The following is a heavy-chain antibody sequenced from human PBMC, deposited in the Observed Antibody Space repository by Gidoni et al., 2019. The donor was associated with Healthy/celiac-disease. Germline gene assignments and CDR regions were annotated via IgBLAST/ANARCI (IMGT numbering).Heavy chain of an antibody. J-gene: IGHJ6*04. CDR3: TRQGSITGMDV. D-gene: IGHD1-20*01. Sequence: EVQLVESVRGLVPPGGSLKLSFASSGFTFSGSAMHWVRQASGKGLGWVGRIRSKGNGYATAYAASVKGRFTISRDDSKNTAYLQMNSLKTEDTAVYYWTRQGSITGMDVWGKGTTVTVSS. V-gene: IGHV3-73*02. CDR1: GFTFSGSA. CDR2: IRSKGNGYAT.